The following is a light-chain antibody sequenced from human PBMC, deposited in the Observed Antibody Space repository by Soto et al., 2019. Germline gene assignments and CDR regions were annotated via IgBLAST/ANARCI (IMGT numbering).Light chain of an antibody. J-gene: IGLJ3*02. CDR2: GNN. V-gene: IGLV1-44*01. CDR3: APWDDSLNGWV. CDR1: SSNIGSNT. Sequence: QSVVTQPPSASGTPGQRVTISCSGSSSNIGSNTVNWYQQLPGTAPKLLIYGNNQRPSGVPDRFSGSKSGTSASLAITGLQSDDEGAYYCAPWDDSLNGWVFGGGTKLTVL.